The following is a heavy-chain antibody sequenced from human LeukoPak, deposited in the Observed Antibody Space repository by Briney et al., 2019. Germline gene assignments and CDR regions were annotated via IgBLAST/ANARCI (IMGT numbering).Heavy chain of an antibody. V-gene: IGHV3-74*01. CDR1: GFTFSNYW. CDR2: INSDDSST. Sequence: GGSLRLSCAASGFTFSNYWMHWVRQAPGKGLVWVSRINSDDSSTSYADSVKGRFTISRDNAKNTLYLQMNNVRADDTAVYYCARDTWGQVRYFDFWGQGTLVTVSS. CDR3: ARDTWGQVRYFDF. D-gene: IGHD3-10*01. J-gene: IGHJ4*02.